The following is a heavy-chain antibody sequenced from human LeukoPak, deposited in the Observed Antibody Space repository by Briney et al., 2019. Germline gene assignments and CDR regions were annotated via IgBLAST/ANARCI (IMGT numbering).Heavy chain of an antibody. D-gene: IGHD6-19*01. Sequence: GGSLRLSCAASGFTFSSYAMSWVRQAPGKGLAWVSAISGSGYSTYYADSVKGRFTISRDNSKNTLYLQMNSLRAEDTALYYCAKENPSFSGIPLAGVYWGQGTLVTVSS. CDR3: AKENPSFSGIPLAGVY. V-gene: IGHV3-23*01. CDR2: ISGSGYST. J-gene: IGHJ4*02. CDR1: GFTFSSYA.